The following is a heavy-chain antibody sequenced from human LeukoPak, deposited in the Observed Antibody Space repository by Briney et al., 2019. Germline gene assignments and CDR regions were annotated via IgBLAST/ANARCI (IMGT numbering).Heavy chain of an antibody. Sequence: GGSLGLSCAASGFTFSSYWMSWVRRAPGKGLEWVANIKQDGSEKYYVDSVKGRFTISRDNAKNSLYLQMNSLRAEDTAVYYCARDDCSSISCYHNWFDPWGQGTLVTVSS. CDR3: ARDDCSSISCYHNWFDP. D-gene: IGHD2-2*01. J-gene: IGHJ5*02. CDR1: GFTFSSYW. V-gene: IGHV3-7*01. CDR2: IKQDGSEK.